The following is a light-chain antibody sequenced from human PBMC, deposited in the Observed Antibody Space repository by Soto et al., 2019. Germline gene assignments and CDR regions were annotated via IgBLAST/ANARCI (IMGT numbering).Light chain of an antibody. CDR2: EVS. Sequence: QSALAQPASVSGSAGQSITISCPGTRSDVGGYLYVSWYQQHPGKAPTLKIYEVSNRPSGVSNRFSGSKSGNSASLTISGLQAEDEADYYCSSYTSSSTYVFGTGTKVTVL. CDR1: RSDVGGYLY. V-gene: IGLV2-14*01. J-gene: IGLJ1*01. CDR3: SSYTSSSTYV.